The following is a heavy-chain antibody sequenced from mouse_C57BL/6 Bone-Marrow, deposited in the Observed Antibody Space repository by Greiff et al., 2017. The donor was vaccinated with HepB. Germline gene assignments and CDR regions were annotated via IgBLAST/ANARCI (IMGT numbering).Heavy chain of an antibody. J-gene: IGHJ2*01. D-gene: IGHD2-12*01. Sequence: QVQLQQPGAELVRPGSSVKLSCKASGYTITSYWMHWVKQRPIQGLEWIGNIDPSDSETHYNQKFKDKATLTVDKSSSTAYMQLSSLTSEDSAVYYCASRIATRNFDYWGQGTTLTVSS. CDR3: ASRIATRNFDY. CDR2: IDPSDSET. V-gene: IGHV1-52*01. CDR1: GYTITSYW.